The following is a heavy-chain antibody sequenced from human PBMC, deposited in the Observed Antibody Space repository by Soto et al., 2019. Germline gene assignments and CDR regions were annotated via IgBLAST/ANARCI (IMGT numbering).Heavy chain of an antibody. D-gene: IGHD1-1*01. CDR1: RFNVSSYY. Sequence: EVQLVESGGGLVQPGGSLRLSCAASRFNVSSYYMSWVRQAPGKGLEWVSVIYSGGSTYYEDSVKGRFTISSDNSKNTLYLQINSLRAEDTAVDYCARDQLNGFDIWGQGTKVTVSS. CDR3: ARDQLNGFDI. CDR2: IYSGGST. V-gene: IGHV3-66*01. J-gene: IGHJ3*02.